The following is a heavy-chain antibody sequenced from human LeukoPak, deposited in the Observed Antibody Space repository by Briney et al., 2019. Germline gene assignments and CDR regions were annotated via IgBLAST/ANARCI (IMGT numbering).Heavy chain of an antibody. J-gene: IGHJ4*02. CDR2: IKYDDTVK. CDR3: ARDPDSSAFDY. Sequence: PGGSLRLSCTAAGFNFGTYWMSWVRQSPEKGLEFVANIKYDDTVKNYVDSVKGRFTISRDNPSNSVYLQMDRLRPEDTALYYCARDPDSSAFDYWGQGAQVTVSS. D-gene: IGHD2-15*01. CDR1: GFNFGTYW. V-gene: IGHV3-7*01.